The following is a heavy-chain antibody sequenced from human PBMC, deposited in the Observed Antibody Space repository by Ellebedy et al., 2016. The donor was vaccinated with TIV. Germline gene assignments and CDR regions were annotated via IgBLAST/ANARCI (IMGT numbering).Heavy chain of an antibody. CDR2: TLPLSRTA. Sequence: ASVKVSCKASGGSFSNQAINWVRQAPGQGLEWMGGTLPLSRTASYVEKFQGRVIITADESTSTAYMDLRSLRSDDTAVYFCARLLVSRFDPWGQGTLVTVSS. CDR1: GGSFSNQA. CDR3: ARLLVSRFDP. V-gene: IGHV1-69*13. J-gene: IGHJ5*02. D-gene: IGHD2-2*01.